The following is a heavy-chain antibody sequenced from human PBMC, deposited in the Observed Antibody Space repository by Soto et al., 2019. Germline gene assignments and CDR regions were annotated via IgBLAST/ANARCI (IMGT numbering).Heavy chain of an antibody. CDR2: IYYSVST. CDR1: GGSISSYY. CDR3: ARRYGDAFDI. V-gene: IGHV4-59*08. J-gene: IGHJ3*02. D-gene: IGHD4-17*01. Sequence: QVQLQESGPGLVKPSETLSLTCTVSGGSISSYYWSWIRQPPGKGLEWIGYIYYSVSTNYNPSLKSRVTIAVDASKNQFSLKLSSVTAADTAVYYCARRYGDAFDIWGQGTMVTVSS.